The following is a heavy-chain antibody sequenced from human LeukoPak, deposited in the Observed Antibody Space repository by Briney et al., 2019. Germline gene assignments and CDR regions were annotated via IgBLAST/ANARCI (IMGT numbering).Heavy chain of an antibody. CDR1: GGSTSSSSYY. CDR3: ARPAIAAAAYAFDI. Sequence: SETLSLTCTVSGGSTSSSSYYWGWIRQPPGKGLEWIGSIYYSGSTYYNPSLKSRVTISVDTSKNQFSLKLSSVTAADTAVYYCARPAIAAAAYAFDIWGQGTMVTVSS. CDR2: IYYSGST. J-gene: IGHJ3*02. D-gene: IGHD6-13*01. V-gene: IGHV4-39*01.